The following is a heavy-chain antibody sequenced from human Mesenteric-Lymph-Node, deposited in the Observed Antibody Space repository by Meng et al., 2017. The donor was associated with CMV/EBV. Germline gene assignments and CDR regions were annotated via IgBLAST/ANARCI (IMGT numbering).Heavy chain of an antibody. D-gene: IGHD3-9*01. CDR1: GGSFSGYY. Sequence: QVRLHQWCAGLLKPSETLSVTCAVYGGSFSGYYWNWIRQSPEKGLEWIGEINHSGSTTYNPSFTSRIIISVDTSTNQISLNMSSVTAADTAVYYCARGSSYDILTGYFDYWGQGALVTVSS. J-gene: IGHJ4*02. CDR2: INHSGST. CDR3: ARGSSYDILTGYFDY. V-gene: IGHV4-34*01.